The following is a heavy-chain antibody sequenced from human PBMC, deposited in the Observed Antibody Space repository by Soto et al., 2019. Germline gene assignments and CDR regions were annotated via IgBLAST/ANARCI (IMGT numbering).Heavy chain of an antibody. Sequence: EVQLVESGGGLVQPGGSLRLSCAASGFSFSNYWMHWVRQAPGKGLVWVSRINGDGSSTTYADSVKGRFTISRDNATNILYLQMHSLRVEDTAVYYCARPNWGGYWGQGTLVTVSS. CDR3: ARPNWGGY. CDR2: INGDGSST. D-gene: IGHD7-27*01. CDR1: GFSFSNYW. J-gene: IGHJ4*02. V-gene: IGHV3-74*01.